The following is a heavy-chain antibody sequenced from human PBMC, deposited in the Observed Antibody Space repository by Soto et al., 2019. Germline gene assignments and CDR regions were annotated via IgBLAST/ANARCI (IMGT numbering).Heavy chain of an antibody. Sequence: QVQLQESGPGLVKPSETLSLTCAVSGDSISSVNWWTWVRQSPGKGLEWIGEISPGGNTNYNPSLKSRVTISADKSNNQFSLNLRSVTAADMAVYYCARIDCTDGVCEWNWLDPWGQGILITVSS. CDR3: ARIDCTDGVCEWNWLDP. V-gene: IGHV4-4*02. J-gene: IGHJ5*02. CDR1: GDSISSVNW. CDR2: ISPGGNT. D-gene: IGHD2-8*01.